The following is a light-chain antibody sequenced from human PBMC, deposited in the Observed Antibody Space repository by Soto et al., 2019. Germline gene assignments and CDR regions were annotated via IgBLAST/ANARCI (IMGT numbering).Light chain of an antibody. CDR2: AAS. J-gene: IGKJ1*01. V-gene: IGKV3-20*01. CDR1: QNLGSGY. Sequence: EIVLTQAPGTLSLSPGERATLSCRASQNLGSGYLAWYQQKPGQAPRILLNAASSRATGIPDRFSGSGSGRDFTLSISRLEPEDFAVYYCQEYNNWPPLTFGPGTKVEIK. CDR3: QEYNNWPPLT.